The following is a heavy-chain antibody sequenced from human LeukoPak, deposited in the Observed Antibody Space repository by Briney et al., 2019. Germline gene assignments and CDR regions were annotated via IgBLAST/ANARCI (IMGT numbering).Heavy chain of an antibody. V-gene: IGHV1-8*01. CDR2: MNPNSGNT. D-gene: IGHD3-22*01. J-gene: IGHJ4*02. CDR3: ARGSYYYDSSGPSGDY. Sequence: GASVKVSCKASGYTFTSCDINWVRQATGQGLEWMGWMNPNSGNTGYAQKFQGRVTMTRNTSISTAYMELSSLRSEDTAVYYCARGSYYYDSSGPSGDYWGQGTLVTVSS. CDR1: GYTFTSCD.